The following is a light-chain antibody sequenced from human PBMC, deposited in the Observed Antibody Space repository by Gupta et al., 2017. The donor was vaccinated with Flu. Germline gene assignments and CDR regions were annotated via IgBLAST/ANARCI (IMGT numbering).Light chain of an antibody. CDR1: NIGKKR. J-gene: IGLJ3*02. CDR3: QVGDSSSDRV. Sequence: SYVLTQPPSVSVAPGKTATITCGGDNIGKKRVHWYQRKPGQAPVLVVYNDRDRPAGMPGRFSGSNAGNTATLTISRVVDGEEADYFCQVGDSSSDRVFGGGTMLTVL. CDR2: NDR. V-gene: IGLV3-21*03.